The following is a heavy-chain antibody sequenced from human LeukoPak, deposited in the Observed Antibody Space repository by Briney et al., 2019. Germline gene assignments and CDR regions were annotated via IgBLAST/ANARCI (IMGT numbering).Heavy chain of an antibody. Sequence: ASVKVSCKASGYTFTSYGISWVRQAPGQGLEWMGWISAYNGNTNYAQKLQGRVTMTTDTSTSTAYMELSRLRSDDTAVYYCARARYCSGGSCYSFDIWGQGTTVTVSS. CDR1: GYTFTSYG. CDR2: ISAYNGNT. D-gene: IGHD2-15*01. CDR3: ARARYCSGGSCYSFDI. V-gene: IGHV1-18*01. J-gene: IGHJ3*02.